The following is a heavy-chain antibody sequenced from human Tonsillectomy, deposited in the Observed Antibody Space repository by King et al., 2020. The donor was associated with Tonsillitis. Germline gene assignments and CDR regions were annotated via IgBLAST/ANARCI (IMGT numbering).Heavy chain of an antibody. D-gene: IGHD3-22*01. CDR1: GFTFTGAW. Sequence: VQLVESGGGLAKPGGSLRLSCATSGFTFTGAWMTWVRQAPGMGLEWVGLINSKTSGGTTAYTAPVRGRFTVSRDDSINTLYLQMNSLKTEDTAVYYCTAGIYYDTQGIDYWGQGTLVTVSS. V-gene: IGHV3-15*01. CDR2: INSKTSGGTT. J-gene: IGHJ4*02. CDR3: TAGIYYDTQGIDY.